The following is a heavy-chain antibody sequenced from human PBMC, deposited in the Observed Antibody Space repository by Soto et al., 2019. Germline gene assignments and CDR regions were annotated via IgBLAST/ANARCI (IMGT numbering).Heavy chain of an antibody. D-gene: IGHD3-22*01. CDR3: AINYYDSSGYLY. J-gene: IGHJ4*02. Sequence: QVQLVQSGAEVKKPGASVKVSCKTSGHTLINYYMHWVRQAPGQGLDWLGKIDPSGNGTSYAERFQGRITLTSDTSTKTVYVELSSLRSEDTAIYYCAINYYDSSGYLYWGQGNLVTVSS. CDR2: IDPSGNGT. V-gene: IGHV1-46*01. CDR1: GHTLINYY.